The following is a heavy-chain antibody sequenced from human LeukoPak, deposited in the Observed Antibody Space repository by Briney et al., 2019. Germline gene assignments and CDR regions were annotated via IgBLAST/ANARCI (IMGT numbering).Heavy chain of an antibody. CDR2: IYYSGSA. CDR1: GGSISSSSYY. J-gene: IGHJ4*02. Sequence: SETLSLTCTVSGGSISSSSYYWGWIRQPPRKRLEWTGSIYYSGSAYYNPSLKSRVTISVDTSKNQFSLKLSSVTAADTAVYYCARHRSSPLYYFDYWGQGTLVTVSS. CDR3: ARHRSSPLYYFDY. D-gene: IGHD6-13*01. V-gene: IGHV4-39*01.